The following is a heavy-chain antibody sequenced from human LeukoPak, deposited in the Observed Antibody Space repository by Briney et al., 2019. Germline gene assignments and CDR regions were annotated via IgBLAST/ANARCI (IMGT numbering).Heavy chain of an antibody. Sequence: ASVKVSCKASVYTFTSYDINWVRQATGQGLEWMGWINPNSGNTGYAQKFQGRVTMTRNTSISTAYMELSSLRSEDTAVYYCARLAARLNYYYYGMDVWGQGTTVTVSS. V-gene: IGHV1-8*01. CDR1: VYTFTSYD. D-gene: IGHD6-6*01. CDR3: ARLAARLNYYYYGMDV. J-gene: IGHJ6*02. CDR2: INPNSGNT.